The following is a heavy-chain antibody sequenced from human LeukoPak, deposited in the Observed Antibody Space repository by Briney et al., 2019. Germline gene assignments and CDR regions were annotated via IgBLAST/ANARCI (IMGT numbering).Heavy chain of an antibody. J-gene: IGHJ2*01. D-gene: IGHD3-10*01. CDR3: ARHLTGYYGSGSYWYFDL. Sequence: PGGSLRLSCKGSGYSFSSYWIGWVRQMPGKGLEWMGLIHSGDSDTRYSPSFQGQVTISVDKSISTAYLQWSSLKASDTAMYYCARHLTGYYGSGSYWYFDLWGRGTLVTVSS. V-gene: IGHV5-51*01. CDR1: GYSFSSYW. CDR2: IHSGDSDT.